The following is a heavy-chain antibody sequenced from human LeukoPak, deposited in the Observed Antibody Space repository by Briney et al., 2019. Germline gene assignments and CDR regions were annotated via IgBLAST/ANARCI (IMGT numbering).Heavy chain of an antibody. Sequence: PGGSLRLSCAASGFTFSTYAMHWVRQAPGKGLEWVAVISYDGSSKYYADSVKGRFTISRDNSKNTLYLQMNSLRAEDTAVYYCAKDQSYSSSWHYIDYWGQGTLVTVSS. V-gene: IGHV3-30*04. D-gene: IGHD6-13*01. CDR3: AKDQSYSSSWHYIDY. CDR1: GFTFSTYA. J-gene: IGHJ4*02. CDR2: ISYDGSSK.